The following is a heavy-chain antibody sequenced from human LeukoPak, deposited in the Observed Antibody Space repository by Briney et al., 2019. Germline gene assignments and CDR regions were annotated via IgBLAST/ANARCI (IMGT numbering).Heavy chain of an antibody. J-gene: IGHJ4*02. Sequence: AESLKISCRGSGYNFISYWIGWLRQLAGKGREGMGIFYPGDADIRYSPYFEGQVTIAAAKSISTAQLQCSSLKASDTAMYYCARPPWDCSSSSCYFDYWGQGTLGTVSS. CDR3: ARPPWDCSSSSCYFDY. D-gene: IGHD2-2*01. CDR2: FYPGDADI. CDR1: GYNFISYW. V-gene: IGHV5-51*01.